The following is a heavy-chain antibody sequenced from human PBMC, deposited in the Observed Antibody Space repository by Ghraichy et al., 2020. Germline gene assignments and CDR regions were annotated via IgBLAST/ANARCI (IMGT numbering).Heavy chain of an antibody. V-gene: IGHV3-74*01. J-gene: IGHJ4*02. CDR2: INSDGSST. CDR1: GFTFSSYW. D-gene: IGHD6-6*01. CDR3: AREGAARPNDY. Sequence: GGSLRLSCAASGFTFSSYWMHWVRQAPGKGLVWVSRINSDGSSTSYADSVKGRFTISRDNAKNTLYLQMNSLRAEDTAVYYCAREGAARPNDYWGQGTLVTVSS.